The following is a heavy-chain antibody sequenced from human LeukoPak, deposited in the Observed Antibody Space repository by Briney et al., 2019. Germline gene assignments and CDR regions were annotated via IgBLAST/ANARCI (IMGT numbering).Heavy chain of an antibody. J-gene: IGHJ4*02. CDR3: ARGPHYYDSSGYSGAFDY. Sequence: SETLSLTCAVSGYSISSGYYWGWIRQPPGKGLEWIGEINHSGSTNYNPSLKSRVTISVDTSKNQFSLKLSSVTAADTAVYYCARGPHYYDSSGYSGAFDYWGQGTLVTVSS. D-gene: IGHD3-22*01. CDR1: GYSISSGYY. V-gene: IGHV4-38-2*01. CDR2: INHSGST.